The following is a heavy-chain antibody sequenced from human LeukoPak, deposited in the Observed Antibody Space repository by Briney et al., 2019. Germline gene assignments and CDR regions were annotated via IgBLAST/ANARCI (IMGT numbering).Heavy chain of an antibody. CDR3: AQKAPFSPSYSQH. Sequence: SETLSLTCTVSGGSITSYFWSWIRQPPGKGLEWIGYIYRSGTTNYNPSLKSRVTISVDTSKSQFSLRLSSVTAADTAVYYCAQKAPFSPSYSQHWGQGTLVTVSS. CDR2: IYRSGTT. J-gene: IGHJ1*01. CDR1: GGSITSYF. V-gene: IGHV4-59*01. D-gene: IGHD2/OR15-2a*01.